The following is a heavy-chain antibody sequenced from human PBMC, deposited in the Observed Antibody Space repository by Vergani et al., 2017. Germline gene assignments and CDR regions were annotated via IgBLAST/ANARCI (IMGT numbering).Heavy chain of an antibody. D-gene: IGHD3-10*01. Sequence: QVQLQQWGAGVVKPSGTLSLTCAVFGESFSSFYWSWIRPPPGKGLGWIGEINNDGHTNYNPSLESRVTVSRDTAKNQFSLNLMSVTAADTAMDYCAVRPRVNLVGGEIVTKRTFDYWSQGSLVTVSS. CDR1: GESFSSFY. V-gene: IGHV4-34*02. J-gene: IGHJ4*02. CDR3: AVRPRVNLVGGEIVTKRTFDY. CDR2: INNDGHT.